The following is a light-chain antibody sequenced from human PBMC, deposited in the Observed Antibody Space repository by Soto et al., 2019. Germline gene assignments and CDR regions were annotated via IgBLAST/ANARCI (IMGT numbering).Light chain of an antibody. J-gene: IGKJ1*01. CDR1: QSVDIN. Sequence: EIALTQSPATLSVSPGERVTLSCRASQSVDINLAWYQQKPGQAPRLLIYGASTRATDMPGRFSGRGAGAEFTLTISSLQSEDFAVYYCQQYRSWPRTFGQGTKVDNK. CDR3: QQYRSWPRT. V-gene: IGKV3-15*01. CDR2: GAS.